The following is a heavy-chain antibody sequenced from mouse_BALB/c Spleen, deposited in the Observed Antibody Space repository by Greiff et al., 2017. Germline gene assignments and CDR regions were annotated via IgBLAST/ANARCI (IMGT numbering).Heavy chain of an antibody. Sequence: EVHLVESGGGLVQPGGSRKLSCAASGFTFSSFGMHWVRQAPEKGLEWVAYISSGSSTIYYADTVKGRFTISRDNPKNTLFLQMTSLRSEDTAMYYCARCTHYYGSSYWYFDVWGAGTTVTVSS. CDR3: ARCTHYYGSSYWYFDV. CDR2: ISSGSSTI. CDR1: GFTFSSFG. D-gene: IGHD1-1*01. J-gene: IGHJ1*01. V-gene: IGHV5-17*02.